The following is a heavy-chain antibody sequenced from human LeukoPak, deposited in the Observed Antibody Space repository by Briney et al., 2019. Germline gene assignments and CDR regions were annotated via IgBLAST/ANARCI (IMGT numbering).Heavy chain of an antibody. CDR2: ISSSGTTT. CDR3: STLTVATDFDY. Sequence: PGGSLRLSCAASGFSVRVYEMHWVRQAPGKGREGISDISSSGTTTYYADSVQRRFTISRDNAKNSLYLQMNSLRAEDTAVYYCSTLTVATDFDYWGQGTLVTVSS. V-gene: IGHV3-48*03. CDR1: GFSVRVYE. J-gene: IGHJ4*02. D-gene: IGHD5-12*01.